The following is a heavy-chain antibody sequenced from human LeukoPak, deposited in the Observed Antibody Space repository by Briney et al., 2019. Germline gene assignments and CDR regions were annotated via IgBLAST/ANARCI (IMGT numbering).Heavy chain of an antibody. CDR3: ARDRDTDCSSTSCPFWFDP. CDR2: IYTSGST. CDR1: GGSIGSYY. J-gene: IGHJ5*02. Sequence: SETLSLTCTVSGGSIGSYYWSWIRQPAGKGLEWIGRIYTSGSTNYNPSLKSRVTMSVDTSKNQFSLKLSSVTAADTAVYYCARDRDTDCSSTSCPFWFDPWGQGTLVTVSS. V-gene: IGHV4-4*07. D-gene: IGHD2-2*01.